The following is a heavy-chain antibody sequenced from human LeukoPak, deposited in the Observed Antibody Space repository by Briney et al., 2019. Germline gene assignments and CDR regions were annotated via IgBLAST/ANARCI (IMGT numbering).Heavy chain of an antibody. D-gene: IGHD3-3*01. J-gene: IGHJ4*02. CDR2: INNSGST. CDR3: ARGRITIFGVVNPHFDY. V-gene: IGHV4-59*01. CDR1: RGSISSYY. Sequence: KPSETLSPTCTVSRGSISSYYWSWIRQPPGKGLEWIGYINNSGSTYSNPSLKSRVTMSVDTYNNQFSLKLSSVTAADTAVYYCARGRITIFGVVNPHFDYWGQGTLVTVFS.